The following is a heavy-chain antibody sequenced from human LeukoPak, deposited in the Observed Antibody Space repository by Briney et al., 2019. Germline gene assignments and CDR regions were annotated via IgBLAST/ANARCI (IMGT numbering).Heavy chain of an antibody. Sequence: GGSLRLSCAASGFTFSSYAMHWVRQAPGKGLEWVAVISYDGSNKYYADSVKGRFTISGDNSKNTLYLQMNSLRAEDTAVYYCARDPSSHYYDSSGYSYFDYWGQETLVTVSS. CDR1: GFTFSSYA. J-gene: IGHJ4*02. CDR2: ISYDGSNK. V-gene: IGHV3-30*04. D-gene: IGHD3-22*01. CDR3: ARDPSSHYYDSSGYSYFDY.